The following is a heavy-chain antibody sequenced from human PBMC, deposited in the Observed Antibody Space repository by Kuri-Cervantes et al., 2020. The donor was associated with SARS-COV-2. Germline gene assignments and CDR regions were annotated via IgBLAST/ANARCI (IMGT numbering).Heavy chain of an antibody. D-gene: IGHD6-13*01. Sequence: ASVKVSCKASGYTFTGYYMHWVRQAPGQGLEWMGRINPNSGGTNYAQKFQGRVTMTRDTSISTAYMELSRLRSDDTVVYYCAKTERLGYSSSWYLDYWGQGTLVTVSS. CDR3: AKTERLGYSSSWYLDY. CDR1: GYTFTGYY. CDR2: INPNSGGT. V-gene: IGHV1-2*05. J-gene: IGHJ4*02.